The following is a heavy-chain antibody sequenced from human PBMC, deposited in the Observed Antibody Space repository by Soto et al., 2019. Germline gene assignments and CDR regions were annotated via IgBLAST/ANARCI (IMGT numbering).Heavy chain of an antibody. Sequence: TLSFTCSISGDSVSSNTAAWNWIRSSPSRGLEWLGRTYYRSNWRHDYAVSVKSRITVNPDTSKNHFSLQLNSVTPDDTAVYYCARGVAGTGFDLWGQGTLVTVSS. CDR2: TYYRSNWRH. V-gene: IGHV6-1*01. CDR3: ARGVAGTGFDL. J-gene: IGHJ4*02. CDR1: GDSVSSNTAA. D-gene: IGHD6-19*01.